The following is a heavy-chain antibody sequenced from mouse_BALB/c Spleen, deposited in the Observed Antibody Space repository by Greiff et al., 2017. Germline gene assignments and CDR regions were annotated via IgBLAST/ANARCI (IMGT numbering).Heavy chain of an antibody. J-gene: IGHJ4*01. V-gene: IGHV14-1*02. Sequence: EVHLQESGAELVRPGALVKLSCKASGFNIKDYYMHWVKQRPEQGLEWIGWIDPENGNTIYDPKFQGKASITADTSSNTAYLQLSSLTSEDTAVYYCARYGLAMDYWGQGTSVTVSS. CDR2: IDPENGNT. CDR3: ARYGLAMDY. D-gene: IGHD1-1*02. CDR1: GFNIKDYY.